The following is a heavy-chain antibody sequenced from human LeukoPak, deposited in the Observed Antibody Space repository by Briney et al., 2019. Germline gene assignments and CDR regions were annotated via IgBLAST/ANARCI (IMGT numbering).Heavy chain of an antibody. CDR2: IWYDGSNK. J-gene: IGHJ5*02. D-gene: IGHD2-2*01. CDR3: ARGLGYCSSTSCYAAGSIWFDP. Sequence: QPGGSLRLSCAASGFTFSSYGMHWVRQAPGKGLEWVAVIWYDGSNKYYADSVKGRFTISRDNSKNTLYLQMNSLRAEDTAVYYCARGLGYCSSTSCYAAGSIWFDPWGEGTLVTVSS. V-gene: IGHV3-33*01. CDR1: GFTFSSYG.